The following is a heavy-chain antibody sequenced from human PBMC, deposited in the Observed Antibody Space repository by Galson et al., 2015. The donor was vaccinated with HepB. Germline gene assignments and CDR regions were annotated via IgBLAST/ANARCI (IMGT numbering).Heavy chain of an antibody. Sequence: SVKVSCKASGYIFTGHYMHWVRQAPGQGLEWMGWINPNSGGTNYAQKFQDRVTMTRDTSISTAYMELTRLRSDDTAVYYCARDRRYCSGGGCYRMDVWGQGTTVTVSS. CDR1: GYIFTGHY. D-gene: IGHD2-15*01. V-gene: IGHV1-2*02. CDR3: ARDRRYCSGGGCYRMDV. J-gene: IGHJ6*02. CDR2: INPNSGGT.